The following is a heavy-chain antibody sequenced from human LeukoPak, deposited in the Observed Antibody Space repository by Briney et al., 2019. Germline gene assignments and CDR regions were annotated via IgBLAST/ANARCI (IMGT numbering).Heavy chain of an antibody. J-gene: IGHJ4*02. Sequence: SGPTLVKPTQTLTLTCTFSGFSLSTSGVGVGWIRQPPGKALEWLALIYWDDDKRYSPSLKSRLTITKDTSKNQVVLIMTNMDPVDTATYYCARRRRSTWYFDFWGQGTLLTVSS. CDR1: GFSLSTSGVG. CDR2: IYWDDDK. V-gene: IGHV2-5*02. D-gene: IGHD6-13*01. CDR3: ARRRRSTWYFDF.